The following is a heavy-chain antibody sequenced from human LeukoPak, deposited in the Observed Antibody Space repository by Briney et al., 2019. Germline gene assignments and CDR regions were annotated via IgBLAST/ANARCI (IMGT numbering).Heavy chain of an antibody. CDR1: GGTISSHY. D-gene: IGHD3-9*01. CDR2: IYYSGST. J-gene: IGHJ4*02. CDR3: ARMVSFCLAGPFDY. V-gene: IGHV4-59*11. Sequence: SETLSLTCTVSGGTISSHYWSWIRQPPGKGLEWIGYIYYSGSTNYNPSLKSRVTIFVDTSKNQFSLKLSSVTAADTAVYYCARMVSFCLAGPFDYWGQGTLVTVSS.